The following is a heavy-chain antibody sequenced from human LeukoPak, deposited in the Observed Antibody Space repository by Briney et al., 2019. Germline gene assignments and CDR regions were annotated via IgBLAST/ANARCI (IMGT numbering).Heavy chain of an antibody. J-gene: IGHJ5*02. CDR2: IYYSGST. CDR1: AGSITRGGYS. CDR3: ARPTARLGWFDP. V-gene: IGHV4-30-4*07. Sequence: PSETLSLTSVVDAGSITRGGYSCSWIRQPPGKGLEWTAYIYYSGSTYYNPSLKSRCTRSLDTSKHKLTLKLSSVTAAPTAVYYCARPTARLGWFDPWGQGTLVTVSS. D-gene: IGHD6-6*01.